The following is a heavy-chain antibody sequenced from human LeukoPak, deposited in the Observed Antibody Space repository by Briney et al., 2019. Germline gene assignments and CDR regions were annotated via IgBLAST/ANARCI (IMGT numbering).Heavy chain of an antibody. J-gene: IGHJ4*02. V-gene: IGHV4-59*01. Sequence: SETLSLTCTVSGGSISSSYWSWIRQPPGKGLEWIASIYDTETTKYNPSLRSRATISSDTSKNQFSLKLSSVTAGDTAAYYCAKGSGYWGFDSWGQGTLVTVSS. CDR3: AKGSGYWGFDS. CDR1: GGSISSSY. D-gene: IGHD2-15*01. CDR2: IYDTETT.